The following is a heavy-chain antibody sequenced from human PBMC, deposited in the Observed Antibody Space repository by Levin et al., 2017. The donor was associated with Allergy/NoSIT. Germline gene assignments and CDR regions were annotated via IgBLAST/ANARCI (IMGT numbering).Heavy chain of an antibody. Sequence: SQTLSLTCAVSGGSISSGGYSWSWIRQPPGKGLEWIGYIYHSGSTYYNPSLKSRVTISVDRSKNQFSLKLSSVTAADTAVYYCARAGIMITFGGVIAHRKTNWFDPWGQGTLVTVSS. D-gene: IGHD3-16*02. J-gene: IGHJ5*02. CDR2: IYHSGST. CDR1: GGSISSGGYS. CDR3: ARAGIMITFGGVIAHRKTNWFDP. V-gene: IGHV4-30-2*01.